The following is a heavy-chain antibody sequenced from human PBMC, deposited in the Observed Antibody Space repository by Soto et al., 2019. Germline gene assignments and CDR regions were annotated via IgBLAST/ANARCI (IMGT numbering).Heavy chain of an antibody. J-gene: IGHJ6*02. CDR2: IYYSGST. CDR3: ARDLEGSSGWQPWGMDV. CDR1: GGSISSYY. Sequence: SETLSLTCTVSGGSISSYYWSWIRQPPGKGLEWIGYIYYSGSTNYNPSLKSRVTISVDTSKNQFSLKLSSVTAADTAVYYCARDLEGSSGWQPWGMDVWGQGTTVTVSS. V-gene: IGHV4-59*01. D-gene: IGHD6-19*01.